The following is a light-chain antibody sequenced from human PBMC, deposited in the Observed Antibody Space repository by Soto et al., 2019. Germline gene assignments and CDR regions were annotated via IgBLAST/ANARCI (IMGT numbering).Light chain of an antibody. CDR3: QQYVSSPLT. Sequence: EIVLTQSPGTLSLSPGERATLSCRASQSVSSSYLAWYQQKPGQAPRLLIYGASSRATGIPDRFSGSGSGTDFTLTISSLEPEVFAVYYFQQYVSSPLTFGGGTKVEIK. J-gene: IGKJ4*01. CDR2: GAS. CDR1: QSVSSSY. V-gene: IGKV3-20*01.